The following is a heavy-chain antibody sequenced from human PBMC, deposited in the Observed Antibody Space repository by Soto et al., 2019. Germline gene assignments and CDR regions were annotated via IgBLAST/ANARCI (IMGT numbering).Heavy chain of an antibody. CDR1: GFTFRGYW. CDR3: ARDSSVSRILGATSFDY. V-gene: IGHV3-7*04. Sequence: EVQLVESGGGLVQPGGSLRLSCAASGFTFRGYWMSWVRQAPGRGLEWVANIKLDGSEKYYVDSVKGRFTISRDNAKNSLYLQMNSLRVEDTAVYYCARDSSVSRILGATSFDYWGQGTLVTVSS. J-gene: IGHJ4*02. CDR2: IKLDGSEK. D-gene: IGHD1-26*01.